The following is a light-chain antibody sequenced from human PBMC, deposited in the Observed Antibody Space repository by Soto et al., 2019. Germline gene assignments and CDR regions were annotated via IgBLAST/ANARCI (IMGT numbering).Light chain of an antibody. CDR3: CSYAGSRIFSM. J-gene: IGLJ3*02. CDR1: NNDVGSYNL. CDR2: EAS. Sequence: QSALTQPASVSGSPGQSITISCTGTNNDVGSYNLVSWYQHHPGKAPKLIIYEASERPSGVSNRFSGSKSGNTASLTISGLQAEDEAYYYCCSYAGSRIFSMFGGGTKLTVL. V-gene: IGLV2-23*01.